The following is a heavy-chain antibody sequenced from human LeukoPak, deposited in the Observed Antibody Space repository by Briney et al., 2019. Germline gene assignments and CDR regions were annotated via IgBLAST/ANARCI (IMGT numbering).Heavy chain of an antibody. CDR2: IRSKANSYAT. CDR1: GFTFSASA. J-gene: IGHJ4*02. CDR3: AKDQRHERCIGICSSGIDY. D-gene: IGHD2-8*01. V-gene: IGHV3-73*01. Sequence: GGSLRLSCAASGFTFSASAMHWVRQAAGKGLEWVGRIRSKANSYATVYAASVKGRFTISRDDSKNTAYLQMNSLRAEDTAVYYCAKDQRHERCIGICSSGIDYWGQGTLVTVSS.